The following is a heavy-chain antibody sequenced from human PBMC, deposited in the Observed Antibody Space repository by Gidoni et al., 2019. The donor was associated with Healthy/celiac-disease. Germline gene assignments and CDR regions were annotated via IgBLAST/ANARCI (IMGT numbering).Heavy chain of an antibody. J-gene: IGHJ4*02. Sequence: QVQLVESGGGVVQPGRSLRLSCAASGFTFSSYAMHWVRQAPGKGLEWVAVISYDGSNKYYADSVKGRFTISRDNSKNTLYLQMNSLRAEDTAVYYCARDGITGTLYYFDYWGQGTLVTVSS. V-gene: IGHV3-30*04. CDR2: ISYDGSNK. D-gene: IGHD1-20*01. CDR1: GFTFSSYA. CDR3: ARDGITGTLYYFDY.